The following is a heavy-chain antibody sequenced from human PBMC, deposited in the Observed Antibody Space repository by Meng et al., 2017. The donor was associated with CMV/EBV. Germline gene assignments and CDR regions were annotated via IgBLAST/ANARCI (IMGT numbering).Heavy chain of an antibody. CDR2: IIPILGIA. CDR3: AREASPYYDFWSGSFYGWFDP. CDR1: GGTFSSYT. Sequence: SVKVSCKASGGTFSSYTISWVQQAPGQGLEWMGRIIPILGIANYAQKFQGRVTITADKSTSTAYMELSSLRSEDTAVYYCAREASPYYDFWSGSFYGWFDPWGQGTLVTVSS. D-gene: IGHD3-3*01. V-gene: IGHV1-69*04. J-gene: IGHJ5*02.